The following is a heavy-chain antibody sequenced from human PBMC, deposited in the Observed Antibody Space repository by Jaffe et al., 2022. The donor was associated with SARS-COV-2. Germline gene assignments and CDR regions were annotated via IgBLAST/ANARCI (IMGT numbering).Heavy chain of an antibody. J-gene: IGHJ5*02. CDR2: INPSGGST. V-gene: IGHV1-46*01. CDR1: GYTFTSYY. CDR3: ARSRWGSSGWYGGVPEGINWFDP. D-gene: IGHD6-19*01. Sequence: QVQLVQSGAEVKKPGASVKVSCKASGYTFTSYYMHWVRQAPGQGLEWMGIINPSGGSTSYAQKFQGRVTMTRDTSTSTVYMELSSLRSEDTAVYYCARSRWGSSGWYGGVPEGINWFDPWGQGTLVTVSS.